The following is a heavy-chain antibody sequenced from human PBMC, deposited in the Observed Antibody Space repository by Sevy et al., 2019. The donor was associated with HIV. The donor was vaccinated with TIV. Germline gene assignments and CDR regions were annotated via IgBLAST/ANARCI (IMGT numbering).Heavy chain of an antibody. V-gene: IGHV1-18*01. D-gene: IGHD2-2*02. Sequence: ASVKVSCKASGYTFTSYGISWVRQAPGQGLEWMGWISAYNGNTNYAQKLQGRVTMTTDTSTRTAYMELRSLRSDDTAVYYCARGGRYCSSTSCYTRNWFDPWGQGTLVTVSS. CDR2: ISAYNGNT. J-gene: IGHJ5*02. CDR1: GYTFTSYG. CDR3: ARGGRYCSSTSCYTRNWFDP.